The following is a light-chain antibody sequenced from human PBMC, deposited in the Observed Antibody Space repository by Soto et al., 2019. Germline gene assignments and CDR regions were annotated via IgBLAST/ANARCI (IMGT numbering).Light chain of an antibody. CDR2: SNS. V-gene: IGLV1-44*01. J-gene: IGLJ2*01. CDR3: AAWDDSLNGVV. Sequence: QSVLTQPPSASGTPGQRVTISCSGSSSNIGSNSVTWYQQLPGTAPKLLIYSNSQRPSGVPDRFSGSKSGTSASLAISGLQSEGEADYYCAAWDDSLNGVVFGGGTQLTVL. CDR1: SSNIGSNS.